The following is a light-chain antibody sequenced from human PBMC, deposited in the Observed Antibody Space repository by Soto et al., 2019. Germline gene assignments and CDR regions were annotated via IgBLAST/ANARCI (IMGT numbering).Light chain of an antibody. Sequence: SALTQPASGSGSPGQSITISCTGTSSGIGSYNYVSWYQHHPGRVPQLLIYDVRYRPSGISNRFSGSKSGNTASLTISGLQAEDEADYYCSSCTSSSTIFGGGTKLTVL. CDR1: SSGIGSYNY. CDR2: DVR. CDR3: SSCTSSSTI. V-gene: IGLV2-14*03. J-gene: IGLJ2*01.